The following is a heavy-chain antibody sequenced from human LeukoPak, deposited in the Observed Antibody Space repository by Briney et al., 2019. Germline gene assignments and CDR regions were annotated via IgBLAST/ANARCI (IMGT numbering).Heavy chain of an antibody. CDR3: ARVLGDRPQYHYYYMDV. J-gene: IGHJ6*03. Sequence: ARQSLTLSCATSGFTFTSNAMSWVRKTPSQALEWISTLSDSCTSTYYADSVKGRFTISRHNAKNSLYLQMNSLRAEDTAVYFCARVLGDRPQYHYYYMDVGGRGTTVIVSS. CDR1: GFTFTSNA. V-gene: IGHV3-23*01. CDR2: LSDSCTST. D-gene: IGHD3-10*01.